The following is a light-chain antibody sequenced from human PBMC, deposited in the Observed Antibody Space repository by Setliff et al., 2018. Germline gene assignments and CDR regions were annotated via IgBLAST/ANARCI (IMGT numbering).Light chain of an antibody. CDR3: SSFTLTTKGVV. V-gene: IGLV2-14*03. J-gene: IGLJ3*02. Sequence: QSVLTQPASASGSPGQSITISCTGTSSDVGDYNYVSWYQHHPGKAPKLIIYNVSNRPSGVSNRFSGSKSGNTASPTISGLQAEDEADFYCSSFTLTTKGVVLGGGTKVTVL. CDR1: SSDVGDYNY. CDR2: NVS.